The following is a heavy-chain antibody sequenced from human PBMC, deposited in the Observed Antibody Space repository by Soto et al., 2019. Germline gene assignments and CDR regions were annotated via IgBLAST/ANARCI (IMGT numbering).Heavy chain of an antibody. V-gene: IGHV1-69*04. Sequence: ASVKVSCKASGGTLSSYTFSWVRQAPGQGLEWMGRVIPNLGVTNYAKKFQGRFTIVVDTSTSTAYMELSRLRYDDTAVYYCARDLMGCSGGSCYLFDYWGQGTLVTVSS. CDR3: ARDLMGCSGGSCYLFDY. CDR1: GGTLSSYT. CDR2: VIPNLGVT. J-gene: IGHJ4*02. D-gene: IGHD2-15*01.